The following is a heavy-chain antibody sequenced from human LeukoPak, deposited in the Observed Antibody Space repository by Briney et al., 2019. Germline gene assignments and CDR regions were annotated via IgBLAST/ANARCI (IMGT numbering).Heavy chain of an antibody. D-gene: IGHD4-17*01. CDR2: INPSDGGT. CDR3: ARDTRTMTAVTRGQHYYYGLDV. Sequence: ASVRVSCKASGYTFTNYYLHWVRQAPGHGLEWMAIINPSDGGTYYEQKLQGRVTVTRDTSTSTVYMELSSLRSEDTAVYYCARDTRTMTAVTRGQHYYYGLDVWGQGATVTVSS. V-gene: IGHV1-46*01. J-gene: IGHJ6*02. CDR1: GYTFTNYY.